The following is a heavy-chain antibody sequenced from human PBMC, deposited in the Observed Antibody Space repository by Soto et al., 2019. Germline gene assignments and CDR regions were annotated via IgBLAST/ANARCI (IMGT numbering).Heavy chain of an antibody. V-gene: IGHV1-18*01. CDR2: ISAYNGNT. Sequence: AASVKVSCKASGYTFTSYGISWVRQAPGQGLEWMGWISAYNGNTNYAQKLQGRVTMTTDTSTSTAYMELRSLRSDDTAVYYCARDRGITMVRGAPGYWGQGTLVTVSS. CDR3: ARDRGITMVRGAPGY. D-gene: IGHD3-10*01. CDR1: GYTFTSYG. J-gene: IGHJ4*02.